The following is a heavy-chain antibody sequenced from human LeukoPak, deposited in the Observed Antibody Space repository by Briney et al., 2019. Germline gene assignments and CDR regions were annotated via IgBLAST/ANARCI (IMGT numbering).Heavy chain of an antibody. J-gene: IGHJ6*03. D-gene: IGHD6-13*01. CDR2: INPNSGGT. V-gene: IGHV1-2*02. CDR1: GYTFTGYY. CDR3: ARVEAAAGIYYYYYMDV. Sequence: ASVKVSCKASGYTFTGYYMHWVRQAPGQGLEWMGWINPNSGGTNYAQKLQGRVTMTTDTSTSTAYMELRSLRSDDTAVYYCARVEAAAGIYYYYYMDVWGKGTTVTISS.